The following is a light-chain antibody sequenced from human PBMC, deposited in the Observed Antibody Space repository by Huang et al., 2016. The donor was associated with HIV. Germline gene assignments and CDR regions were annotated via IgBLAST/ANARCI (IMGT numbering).Light chain of an antibody. CDR1: QSISRY. CDR3: QQCYSTPT. CDR2: ASS. V-gene: IGKV1-39*01. J-gene: IGKJ1*01. Sequence: DIQMTQSPSSLSASVGDRVTITCRASQSISRYLNWYQHKPGKAPELLIYASSSLKSGCPSRVSGSGSGTDFSLTISGLQPEEYSTYYCQQCYSTPTFGQGTKVEMK.